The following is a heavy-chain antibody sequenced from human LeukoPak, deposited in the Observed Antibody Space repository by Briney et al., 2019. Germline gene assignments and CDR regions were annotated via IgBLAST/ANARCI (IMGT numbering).Heavy chain of an antibody. Sequence: GGSLRLSCAASEFTFSSYSMNWVRQAPGKGLEWVSSISSSSTYIYYADSVKGRFTISRDNAKNSLYLQMNSLRAEDTAVYYCARDDYGALALADYWGQGTLVTVSS. CDR2: ISSSSTYI. D-gene: IGHD4-17*01. J-gene: IGHJ4*02. CDR1: EFTFSSYS. CDR3: ARDDYGALALADY. V-gene: IGHV3-21*01.